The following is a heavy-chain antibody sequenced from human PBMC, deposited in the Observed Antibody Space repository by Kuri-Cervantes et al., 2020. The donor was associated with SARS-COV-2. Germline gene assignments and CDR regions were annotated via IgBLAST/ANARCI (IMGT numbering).Heavy chain of an antibody. V-gene: IGHV3-30-3*01. CDR1: KFTFSSYA. D-gene: IGHD3-3*01. CDR2: ISFDGSNE. CDR3: ASVPYYDYCSGYYAH. J-gene: IGHJ4*02. Sequence: GESLKISCAASKFTFSSYAMDWVRQAPGKGLEWVAVISFDGSNEYYADSVKGRLTISRDNSKNTLYLQMNRLRAEYTALYYCASVPYYDYCSGYYAHWGQGTLVTVSS.